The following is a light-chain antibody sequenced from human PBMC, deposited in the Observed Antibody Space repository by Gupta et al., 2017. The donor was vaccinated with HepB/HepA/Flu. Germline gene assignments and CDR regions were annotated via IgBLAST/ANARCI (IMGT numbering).Light chain of an antibody. CDR3: QQKNNCPRT. V-gene: IGKV3-15*01. J-gene: IGKJ2*01. CDR1: QSVSSN. Sequence: EIVMTQSPATLSVSPGERATLSCRASQSVSSNLAWYQQKPGQAPRLLIYGASTRATGVTARFSGSGSWTEFTLTISSRQSEDFAVYYCQQKNNCPRTFGQGTKLEIK. CDR2: GAS.